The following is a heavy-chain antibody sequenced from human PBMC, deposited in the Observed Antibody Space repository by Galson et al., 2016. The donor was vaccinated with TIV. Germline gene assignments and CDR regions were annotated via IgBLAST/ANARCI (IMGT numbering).Heavy chain of an antibody. J-gene: IGHJ4*02. CDR1: GLDFDKAW. CDR3: ARGEDYYGSGSYLY. Sequence: SLRLSCAVSGLDFDKAWMSWVRQAPGKGLEWVGRIKAKTEGGATDYAAPVIGRFTISRDDPKNILHLQMDSLETADTAVFYCARGEDYYGSGSYLYWGQGTLVIVSS. CDR2: IKAKTEGGAT. V-gene: IGHV3-15*01. D-gene: IGHD3-10*01.